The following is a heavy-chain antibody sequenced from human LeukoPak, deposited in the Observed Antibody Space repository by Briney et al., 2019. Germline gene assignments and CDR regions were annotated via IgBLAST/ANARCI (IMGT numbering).Heavy chain of an antibody. J-gene: IGHJ4*02. Sequence: PGGSLRLSCAASGFTFNKYAMHWVRQAPGKGLEFVSAITTDGTDTYYANSVKGRFTISRDNAKNSLYLQMNSLRAEDTAVYYCARGGQLSDYWGQGTLVTVSS. CDR3: ARGGQLSDY. V-gene: IGHV3-64*01. CDR2: ITTDGTDT. CDR1: GFTFNKYA. D-gene: IGHD2-2*01.